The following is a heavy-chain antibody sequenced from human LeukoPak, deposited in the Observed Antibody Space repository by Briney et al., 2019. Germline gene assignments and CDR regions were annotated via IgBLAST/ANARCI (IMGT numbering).Heavy chain of an antibody. CDR3: ARSMVTTDRNFDH. CDR1: GGSITSSPYH. J-gene: IGHJ4*01. CDR2: VSHTGAT. V-gene: IGHV4-39*07. Sequence: SSETLSLTCTVSGGSITSSPYHWAWIRQPPGRGPEWIGTVSHTGATQYSPSLTSRVTISLDTSKNQFSLSLNSVTAADTAVFYCARSMVTTDRNFDHWGQGTLVTVSS. D-gene: IGHD2-21*02.